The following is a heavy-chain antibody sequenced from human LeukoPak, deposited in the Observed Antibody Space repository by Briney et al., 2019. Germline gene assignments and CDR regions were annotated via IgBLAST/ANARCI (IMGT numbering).Heavy chain of an antibody. CDR1: GFTFDDYA. V-gene: IGHV3-9*01. D-gene: IGHD3-22*01. CDR3: AKGTYYDSSGYYDY. J-gene: IGHJ4*02. CDR2: ISWNSGSM. Sequence: GGSLRLSCAASGFTFDDYAMHWVRQAPGKGLEWVSGISWNSGSMGYADSVKGRFTISRDNAKNSLYLQMNSLRAEDTALYYCAKGTYYDSSGYYDYWGQGTLVTVSS.